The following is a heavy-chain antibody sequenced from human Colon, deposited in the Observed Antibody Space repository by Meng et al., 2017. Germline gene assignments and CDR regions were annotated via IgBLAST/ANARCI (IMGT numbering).Heavy chain of an antibody. CDR2: VYYSGTT. D-gene: IGHD4-17*01. V-gene: IGHV4-59*01. Sequence: SGPRLVKPARDLSLTCTVSGGSMNSDYWSWIRQAPGKGLEWIGHVYYSGTTNYNHSLKSRVTISVDTSKNQFSLNLSSVTAADTAVYYCARAPAVTRYFEYWGQGVLVTVSS. CDR3: ARAPAVTRYFEY. J-gene: IGHJ4*02. CDR1: GGSMNSDY.